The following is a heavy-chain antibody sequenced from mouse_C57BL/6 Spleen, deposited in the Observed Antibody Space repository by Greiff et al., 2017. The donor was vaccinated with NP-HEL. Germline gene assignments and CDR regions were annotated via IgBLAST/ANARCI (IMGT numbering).Heavy chain of an antibody. CDR3: TREGHYYGSPYAMDY. J-gene: IGHJ4*01. Sequence: EVKLVESGEGLVKPGGSLKLSCAASGFTFSSYAMSWVRQTPEKRLEWVAYISSGGDYIYYADTVKGRFTISRDNARNTLYLQMSSLKSEDTAMYYCTREGHYYGSPYAMDYWGQGTSVTVSS. D-gene: IGHD1-1*01. CDR1: GFTFSSYA. V-gene: IGHV5-9-1*02. CDR2: ISSGGDYI.